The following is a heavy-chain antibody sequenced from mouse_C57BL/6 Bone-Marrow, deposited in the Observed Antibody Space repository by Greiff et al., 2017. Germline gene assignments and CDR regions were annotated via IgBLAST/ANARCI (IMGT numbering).Heavy chain of an antibody. CDR1: GFTFSDYG. CDR3: ARNWGITTVVADYAMDY. D-gene: IGHD1-1*01. CDR2: ISSGSSTI. Sequence: EVKLMESGGGLVKPGGSLKLSCAASGFTFSDYGMHWVRQAPEKGLEWVAYISSGSSTIYYADTVKGRFTISRDNAKNTLFLQMTSLRSEDTAMYYCARNWGITTVVADYAMDYWGQGTSVTVSS. J-gene: IGHJ4*01. V-gene: IGHV5-17*01.